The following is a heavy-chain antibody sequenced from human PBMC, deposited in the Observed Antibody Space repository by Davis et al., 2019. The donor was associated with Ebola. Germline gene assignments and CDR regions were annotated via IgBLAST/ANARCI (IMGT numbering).Heavy chain of an antibody. J-gene: IGHJ4*02. CDR3: ANQWELVAYFDY. D-gene: IGHD1-26*01. CDR1: GFTFSNYA. V-gene: IGHV3-23*01. CDR2: ITGSGGST. Sequence: PGGSLRLSCVASGFTFSNYAMSWVRQAPGKGLEWASTITGSGGSTYYADSVKGRFTISRDNSKNTLFLQMSTLRVEDTAVYYCANQWELVAYFDYWGQGTLVTVSS.